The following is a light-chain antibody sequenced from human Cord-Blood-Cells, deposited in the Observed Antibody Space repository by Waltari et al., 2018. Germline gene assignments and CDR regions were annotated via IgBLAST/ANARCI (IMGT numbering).Light chain of an antibody. CDR2: AAS. CDR1: PCISSW. V-gene: IGKV1-12*01. CDR3: QQANSFPYT. Sequence: IQMTHSPSSLPATVGDRVPLTCRASPCISSWLAWYQQKPGKASKLLIYAASSLQSGVPARFSGSGSGTDFTLTSSSLQPEDFATYYCQQANSFPYTFGQGTKLEIK. J-gene: IGKJ2*01.